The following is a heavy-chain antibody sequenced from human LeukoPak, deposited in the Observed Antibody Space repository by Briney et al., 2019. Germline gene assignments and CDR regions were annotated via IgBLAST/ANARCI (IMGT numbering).Heavy chain of an antibody. D-gene: IGHD6-13*01. V-gene: IGHV3-9*01. CDR2: ISWNSGSI. CDR3: AKGSAAGSPPRDY. J-gene: IGHJ4*02. Sequence: GGSLRLSCAASGFTFDDYAMHWVRQAPGKGLEWVSGISWNSGSIGYADSVKGRFTISRDNAKNSLYLQMSNLRAEDTALYYCAKGSAAGSPPRDYWGQGTLVTVSS. CDR1: GFTFDDYA.